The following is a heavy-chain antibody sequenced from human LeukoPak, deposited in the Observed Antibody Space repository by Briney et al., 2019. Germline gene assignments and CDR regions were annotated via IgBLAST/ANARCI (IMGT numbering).Heavy chain of an antibody. V-gene: IGHV3-66*01. CDR3: ARGGRITMVRDWFDP. D-gene: IGHD3-10*01. CDR2: LYTGGSE. Sequence: GGSLRLSCAASGFTVSSNYMSWVRLAPGKGLEWVSILYTGGSEYYADSVKGRFTISRDNSKNTLYLQMNSLRVEDTAVYYCARGGRITMVRDWFDPWGQGTLVTVSS. J-gene: IGHJ5*02. CDR1: GFTVSSNY.